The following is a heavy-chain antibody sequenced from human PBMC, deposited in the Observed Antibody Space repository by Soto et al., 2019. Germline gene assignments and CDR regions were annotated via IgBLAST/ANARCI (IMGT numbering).Heavy chain of an antibody. V-gene: IGHV1-69*01. D-gene: IGHD2-2*01. CDR3: ARDRSEVVPAAMFDY. CDR1: GGTFSSYA. Sequence: QVQLVQSGAEVKKPGSSVKVSCKASGGTFSSYAISWVRRAPGQGLEWMGGIIPIFGTANYAQKFQGRVTITADESTSTAYMELSSLRSEDTAVYYCARDRSEVVPAAMFDYWGQGTLVTVSS. J-gene: IGHJ4*02. CDR2: IIPIFGTA.